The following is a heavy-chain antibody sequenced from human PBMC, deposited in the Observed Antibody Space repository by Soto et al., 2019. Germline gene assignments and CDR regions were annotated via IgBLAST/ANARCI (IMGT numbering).Heavy chain of an antibody. CDR3: AKDLVTMVRGVMPYYYYGMDV. J-gene: IGHJ6*02. CDR1: GFTFSSYG. Sequence: HPGGSLRLSCAASGFTFSSYGMHWVRQAPGKGRGWVAVMSYDGSNKYYADSVKGRFTISRDNSKNTLYLQMNSLRAEDTAVYYCAKDLVTMVRGVMPYYYYGMDVWGQGTTVTVSS. CDR2: MSYDGSNK. V-gene: IGHV3-30*18. D-gene: IGHD3-10*01.